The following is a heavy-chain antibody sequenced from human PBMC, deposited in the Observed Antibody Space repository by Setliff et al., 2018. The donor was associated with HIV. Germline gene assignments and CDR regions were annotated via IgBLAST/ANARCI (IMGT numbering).Heavy chain of an antibody. CDR1: GGSTSSSSYY. J-gene: IGHJ3*02. D-gene: IGHD4-4*01. CDR3: ATSLITVPPDAFDI. V-gene: IGHV4-39*07. Sequence: SETLSLTCTVAGGSTSSSSYYWGWIRQPPGMGLEWIASIYHNGNTYYIPSLKSRVTMSVDTSKNQFSLKLSSVTAADTAVYYCATSLITVPPDAFDIWGQGTMVTVSS. CDR2: IYHNGNT.